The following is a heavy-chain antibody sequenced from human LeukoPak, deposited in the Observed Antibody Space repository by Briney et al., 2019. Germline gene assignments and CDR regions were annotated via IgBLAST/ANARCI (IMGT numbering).Heavy chain of an antibody. J-gene: IGHJ4*02. CDR1: GFTFSSYG. CDR3: GAVGATSPFDY. CDR2: IWYDGSNK. D-gene: IGHD1-26*01. Sequence: GGSLRLSCAASGFTFSSYGMHWVRQAPGKGLEWVAVIWYDGSNKYYADSVKGRSTISRDNSKNTLYLQMNSLRAEDTAVYYCGAVGATSPFDYWGQGTLVTVSS. V-gene: IGHV3-33*01.